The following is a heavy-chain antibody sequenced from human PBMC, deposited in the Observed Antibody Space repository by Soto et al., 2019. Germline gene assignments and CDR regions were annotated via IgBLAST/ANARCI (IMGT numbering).Heavy chain of an antibody. Sequence: EVQVLESGGGLVQPGGSLRLSCAGSGFTFINYAMNWVRQAPGKGLEWVSSISGGGAAAFFPDSVRGRFTISRDKSKNTVTLQMNSLGVDDTDVYYGARKIMGSTTRPNYWYFDLWGRCTLVTASS. V-gene: IGHV3-23*01. J-gene: IGHJ2*01. CDR2: ISGGGAAA. CDR3: ARKIMGSTTRPNYWYFDL. CDR1: GFTFINYA. D-gene: IGHD3-16*01.